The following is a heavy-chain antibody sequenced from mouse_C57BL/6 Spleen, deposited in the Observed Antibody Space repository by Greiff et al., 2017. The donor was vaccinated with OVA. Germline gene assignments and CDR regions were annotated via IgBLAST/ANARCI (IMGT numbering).Heavy chain of an antibody. Sequence: EVKLMESGGGLVQPGGSLSLSCAASGFTFTDYYMSWVRQPPGKALEWLGFIRNKANGYTTEYSASVKGRFTISRDNSQSILYLQMNALRAEDSATYYCARSLYDYDAMDYWGQGTSVTVSS. CDR2: IRNKANGYTT. CDR1: GFTFTDYY. D-gene: IGHD1-3*01. V-gene: IGHV7-3*01. J-gene: IGHJ4*01. CDR3: ARSLYDYDAMDY.